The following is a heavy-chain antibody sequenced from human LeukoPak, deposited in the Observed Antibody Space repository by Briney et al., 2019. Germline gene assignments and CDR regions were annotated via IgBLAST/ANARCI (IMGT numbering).Heavy chain of an antibody. CDR3: ARGGSSSSGPSNY. CDR2: ISGGSSYI. V-gene: IGHV3-21*01. Sequence: TGGSLRLSCAASGFTFSSNSMTWVRQAPGKGLEWVSSISGGSSYIYYAGSVKGRFTISRDNAKNSLYLQMNSLRAEDTAVYYCARGGSSSSGPSNYWGQGTLVTVSS. J-gene: IGHJ4*02. CDR1: GFTFSSNS. D-gene: IGHD6-6*01.